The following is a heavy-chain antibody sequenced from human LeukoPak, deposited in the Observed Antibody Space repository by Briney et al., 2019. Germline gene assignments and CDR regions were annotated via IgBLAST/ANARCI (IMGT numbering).Heavy chain of an antibody. CDR2: VSYDGTKI. V-gene: IGHV3-30-3*01. Sequence: GGPLRLSCATSGFTLTSYTMHWVRQAPGRGLEWVAVVSYDGTKISYADSVKGRFTMSRDISKNTLYLKMNSLKPEDSALYYCARDRVQIWSYVGTFDSWGQGTLVTVSS. CDR3: ARDRVQIWSYVGTFDS. CDR1: GFTLTSYT. D-gene: IGHD5-18*01. J-gene: IGHJ4*02.